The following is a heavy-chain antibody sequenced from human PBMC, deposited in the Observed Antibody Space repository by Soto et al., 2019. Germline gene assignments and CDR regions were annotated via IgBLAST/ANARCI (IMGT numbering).Heavy chain of an antibody. Sequence: SETLSLTCTVSGGSVSSGSYYWIWIRQPPGKGLEWIGYIYYSGSTNYNPSLKSRVTISVDTSKNQFSLKLSSVTAADTAVYYCARLHYGMDVWGQGTTVTVSS. V-gene: IGHV4-61*01. CDR3: ARLHYGMDV. CDR1: GGSVSSGSYY. CDR2: IYYSGST. J-gene: IGHJ6*02.